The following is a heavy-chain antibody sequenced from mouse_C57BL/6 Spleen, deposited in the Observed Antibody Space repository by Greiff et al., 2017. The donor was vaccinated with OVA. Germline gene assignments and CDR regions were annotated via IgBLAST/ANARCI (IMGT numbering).Heavy chain of an antibody. Sequence: EVQRLESEGGLVQPGSSMKLSCTASGFTFSDYYMAWVRQVPEKGLEWVANINSDGSSTYYLDSLKSRFIISRDNAKNILYLQMSSLKSEDTATYDSARDRGTTVEATYWYFDVWGTGTTVTVSS. CDR3: ARDRGTTVEATYWYFDV. J-gene: IGHJ1*03. V-gene: IGHV5-16*01. CDR2: INSDGSST. D-gene: IGHD1-1*01. CDR1: GFTFSDYY.